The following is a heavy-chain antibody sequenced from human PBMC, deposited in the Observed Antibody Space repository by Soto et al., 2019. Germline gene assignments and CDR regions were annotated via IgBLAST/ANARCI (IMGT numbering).Heavy chain of an antibody. Sequence: EVQVAETGGGLIQPGGSLRLSCAASGFTVSSSYMSWVRQAPGKGLEWVSTIYTPGSTYYADSVKGRFTISRDISKNTLHHQMNSLRADDTAVYYCARGLVGSTTAFDYWGQGTLVTVSS. CDR2: IYTPGST. V-gene: IGHV3-53*02. D-gene: IGHD1-26*01. J-gene: IGHJ4*02. CDR1: GFTVSSSY. CDR3: ARGLVGSTTAFDY.